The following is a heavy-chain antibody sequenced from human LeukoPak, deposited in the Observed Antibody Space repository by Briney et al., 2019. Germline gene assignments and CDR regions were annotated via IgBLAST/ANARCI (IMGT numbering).Heavy chain of an antibody. V-gene: IGHV3-23*01. CDR2: STRMGPTT. CDR3: AKAPDSVWGSYRNNYFDS. Sequence: GGSRRLSCLVSGSTFANYAMTWDRQAPGKGLEWVGSSTRMGPTTYIAASVKGRFNNARDNTNNLVFLQMSSPRAEDTALYYCAKAPDSVWGSYRNNYFDSWGQGTLVSVS. J-gene: IGHJ5*01. D-gene: IGHD3-16*02. CDR1: GSTFANYA.